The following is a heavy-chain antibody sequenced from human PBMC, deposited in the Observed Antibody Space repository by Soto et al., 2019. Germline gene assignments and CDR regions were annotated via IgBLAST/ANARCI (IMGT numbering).Heavy chain of an antibody. V-gene: IGHV3-23*01. J-gene: IGHJ6*02. CDR1: GFTFSSYA. CDR3: AKPMRVGELYYYYGMDV. CDR2: ISGSGGST. Sequence: LRLSCAASGFTFSSYAMSWVRQAPGKGLEWVSAISGSGGSTYYADSVKGRFTISRDNSKNTLYLQMNSLRAEDTAVYYCAKPMRVGELYYYYGMDVWGQGTTVTVS. D-gene: IGHD3-10*01.